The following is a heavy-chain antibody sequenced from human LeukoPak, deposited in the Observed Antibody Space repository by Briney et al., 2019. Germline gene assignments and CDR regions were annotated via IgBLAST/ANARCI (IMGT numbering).Heavy chain of an antibody. CDR1: GFTFSSYA. CDR2: ISYDGSNK. Sequence: PGGSLRLSCAASGFTFSSYAMHWVRQAPGKGLEWVAVISYDGSNKYYADSVKGRFTISRDNSKNTLYLQMNSLRAEDTAVYYCARGVYDFWSGPYYWGQGTLVTVSS. CDR3: ARGVYDFWSGPYY. D-gene: IGHD3-3*01. V-gene: IGHV3-30-3*01. J-gene: IGHJ4*02.